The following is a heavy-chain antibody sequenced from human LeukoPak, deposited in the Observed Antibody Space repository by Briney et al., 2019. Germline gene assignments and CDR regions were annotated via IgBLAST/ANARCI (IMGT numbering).Heavy chain of an antibody. CDR1: GGSFSGYY. V-gene: IGHV4-34*01. J-gene: IGHJ3*02. D-gene: IGHD3-16*01. Sequence: PSETLSLTCAVYGGSFSGYYWSWIRQPPGKGLEWIGEINHSGSTNYNPSLKSRATISVDTSKNQFSLKVSSVTAADTAVYYCARARFRSPAAFDIWGQGTMVTVSS. CDR2: INHSGST. CDR3: ARARFRSPAAFDI.